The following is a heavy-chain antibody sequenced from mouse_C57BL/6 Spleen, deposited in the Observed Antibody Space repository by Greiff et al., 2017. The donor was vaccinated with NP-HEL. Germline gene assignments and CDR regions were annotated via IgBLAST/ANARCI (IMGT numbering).Heavy chain of an antibody. V-gene: IGHV1-80*01. J-gene: IGHJ2*01. CDR3: ARGGVYYYGSSYLYFDY. CDR1: GYAFSSYW. CDR2: IYPGDGDT. Sequence: QVQLQQSGAELVKPGASVKISCKASGYAFSSYWMNWVKQRPGKGLEWIGQIYPGDGDTNYNGKFKGKATLTADKSSSTAYMQLSSLTSEDSAVYFCARGGVYYYGSSYLYFDYWGQGTTLTVSS. D-gene: IGHD1-1*01.